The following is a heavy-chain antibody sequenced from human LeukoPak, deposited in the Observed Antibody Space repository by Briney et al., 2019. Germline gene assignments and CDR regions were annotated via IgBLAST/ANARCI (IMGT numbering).Heavy chain of an antibody. J-gene: IGHJ6*02. CDR1: GGSISSSSYY. V-gene: IGHV4-39*01. CDR2: IYCSGST. Sequence: SETLSLTCTVSGGSISSSSYYWGWIRQPPGKGLEWIVSIYCSGSTYYNQSLKSGVTISVDTSKSQFSLKLSSVTAADTAVYYCARQSSDILTGYYRGPYYYYGMDVWGQGTTVTVSS. D-gene: IGHD3-9*01. CDR3: ARQSSDILTGYYRGPYYYYGMDV.